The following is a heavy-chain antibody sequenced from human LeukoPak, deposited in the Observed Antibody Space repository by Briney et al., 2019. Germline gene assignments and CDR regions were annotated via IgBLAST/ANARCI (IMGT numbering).Heavy chain of an antibody. CDR3: AKDIVVVPAAIGWFDP. V-gene: IGHV3-30-3*01. CDR1: GFTFGSYA. J-gene: IGHJ5*02. CDR2: ISYDASAI. D-gene: IGHD2-2*02. Sequence: GGSLRLSCAASGFTFGSYAMHWVRQAPGKGLEWVAVISYDASAIYYKDSVKGRFTISRDNSKNTLFLQMNSLRAEDTAVYYCAKDIVVVPAAIGWFDPWGQGTLVTVSS.